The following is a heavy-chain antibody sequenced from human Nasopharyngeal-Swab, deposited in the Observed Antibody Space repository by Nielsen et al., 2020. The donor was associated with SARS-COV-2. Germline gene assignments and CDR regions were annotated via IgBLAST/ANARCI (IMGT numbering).Heavy chain of an antibody. Sequence: WVRQAPGKGLEGMGRINPNSGGTNYAQKFQGRVTMTRDTAISTAYMELSRLRSDDTAVYYCARERRYGSGSYYYYYGMDVWGQGTTVTVSS. J-gene: IGHJ6*02. D-gene: IGHD3-10*01. CDR3: ARERRYGSGSYYYYYGMDV. CDR2: INPNSGGT. V-gene: IGHV1-2*06.